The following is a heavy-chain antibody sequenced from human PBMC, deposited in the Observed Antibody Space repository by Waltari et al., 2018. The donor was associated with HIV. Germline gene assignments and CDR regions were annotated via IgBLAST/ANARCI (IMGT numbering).Heavy chain of an antibody. D-gene: IGHD3-3*01. J-gene: IGHJ4*02. CDR2: INYSGST. Sequence: HLQLQESGPGLVKPSETLSLTCTVSGGSISSSSYYWGWIRQPPDKGLEWIGSINYSGSTYDNPAPKGRVTLSGDTSKNTFALKLGSVTAADTAIYYCAREGDDYDFWSSFYFDYWGQGTLVTVSS. CDR3: AREGDDYDFWSSFYFDY. V-gene: IGHV4-39*07. CDR1: GGSISSSSYY.